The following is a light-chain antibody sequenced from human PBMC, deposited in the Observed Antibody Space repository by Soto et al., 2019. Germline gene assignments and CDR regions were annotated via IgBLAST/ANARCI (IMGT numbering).Light chain of an antibody. Sequence: QSALTQPASASGSHGQSITISCTGTSSDVGGYKYVSWYQQHPGKVPKLMIYEVSNRPSGVSNRFSGSKSGNTASLSISGLQAEDEAEYYCSSYTRSTTLNVLFGGGTKLTVL. V-gene: IGLV2-14*01. J-gene: IGLJ2*01. CDR2: EVS. CDR3: SSYTRSTTLNVL. CDR1: SSDVGGYKY.